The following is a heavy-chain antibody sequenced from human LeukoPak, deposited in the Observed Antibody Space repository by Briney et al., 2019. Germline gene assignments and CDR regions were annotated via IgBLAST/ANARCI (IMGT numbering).Heavy chain of an antibody. V-gene: IGHV3-48*03. CDR2: ISSSGSTI. D-gene: IGHD5-12*01. Sequence: TGGSLRLSCSASGFAFTTYEMNWVRQAPGKGLEWVSYISSSGSTIFYADSVKSRFTISRDNAKNSLYLQMNSLRVEDTAVYYCARGGYSGYEYDYWGQGTLVTVSS. J-gene: IGHJ4*02. CDR3: ARGGYSGYEYDY. CDR1: GFAFTTYE.